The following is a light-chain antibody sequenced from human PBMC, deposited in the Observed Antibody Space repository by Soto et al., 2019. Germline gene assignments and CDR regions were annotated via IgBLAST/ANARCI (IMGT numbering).Light chain of an antibody. Sequence: QSALTQPASVSGSPGQSITISCTGTSSDVGDYNYVSWYQQHPGTAPKLMLYDVSNRPSGISNRFSGSKSGNTASLTISGLQAEDEADYSCSSYTSSSTLFGTGTKLTVL. CDR3: SSYTSSSTL. J-gene: IGLJ1*01. CDR1: SSDVGDYNY. V-gene: IGLV2-14*01. CDR2: DVS.